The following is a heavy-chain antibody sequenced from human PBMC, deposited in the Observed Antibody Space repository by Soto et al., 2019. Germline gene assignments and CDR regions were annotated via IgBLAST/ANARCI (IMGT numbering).Heavy chain of an antibody. Sequence: QVQLVQSGAEVKKPGSSVKVSCKASGGTFSNYALISWVRQAPGQGLEWMGGIIPIDATVNYAQKFQGRITVTADEATTTAYMDLGSLRSEDTAAYYCARELLGFGYPYGDVWGQGTTVTVSS. CDR2: IIPIDATV. D-gene: IGHD3-10*01. V-gene: IGHV1-69*12. CDR1: GGTFSNYA. J-gene: IGHJ6*01. CDR3: ARELLGFGYPYGDV.